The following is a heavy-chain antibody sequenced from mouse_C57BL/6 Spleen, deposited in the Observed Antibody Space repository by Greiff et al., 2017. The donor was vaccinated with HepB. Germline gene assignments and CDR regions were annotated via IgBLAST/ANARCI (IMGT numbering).Heavy chain of an antibody. Sequence: QVQLQQSGPELVKPGASVKISCKASGYAFSSSWMNWVKQRPGKGLEWIGRIYPGDGDTNYNGKFKGKATLTADISSSTAYMQLSSLTSEDSAVYFCARPYGSSYYAMDYWGQGTSVTVSS. D-gene: IGHD1-1*01. CDR1: GYAFSSSW. CDR2: IYPGDGDT. V-gene: IGHV1-82*01. J-gene: IGHJ4*01. CDR3: ARPYGSSYYAMDY.